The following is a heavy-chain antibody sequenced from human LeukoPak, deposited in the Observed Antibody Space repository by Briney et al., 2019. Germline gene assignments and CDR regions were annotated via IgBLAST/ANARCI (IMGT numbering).Heavy chain of an antibody. CDR1: GFTFDDYA. CDR3: AKDLYSSGWNYFDQ. J-gene: IGHJ4*02. Sequence: QPGRSLRLSCAASGFTFDDYAMHWVRQAPGKGLEWVSSISGNSGSIGYADSVKGRFTISRDNAKKSLHLEMNSLRVEDTAFYYCAKDLYSSGWNYFDQWGQGTLVTVSS. V-gene: IGHV3-9*01. CDR2: ISGNSGSI. D-gene: IGHD6-19*01.